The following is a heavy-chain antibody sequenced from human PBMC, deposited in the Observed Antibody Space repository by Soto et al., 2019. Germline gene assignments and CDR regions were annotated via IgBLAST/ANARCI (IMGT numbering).Heavy chain of an antibody. CDR2: IHTGGLK. CDR3: ATWGSGSHYLDH. CDR1: GFSVASTY. Sequence: EVQVVQSGGGLVQPGGSLRLSCAASGFSVASTYMTWVRQAPGRGLRWVSMIHTGGLKHFADFVKGRFSLSSDTSTNTLYLEMNSLRPDDTAVYYCATWGSGSHYLDHGGQGSLVTVSS. J-gene: IGHJ4*02. V-gene: IGHV3-53*04. D-gene: IGHD7-27*01.